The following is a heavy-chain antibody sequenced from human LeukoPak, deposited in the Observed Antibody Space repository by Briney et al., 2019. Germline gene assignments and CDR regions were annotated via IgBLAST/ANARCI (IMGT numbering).Heavy chain of an antibody. D-gene: IGHD6-13*01. CDR2: FYNSGRS. CDR3: ARVGYSSSWYGYYGMDV. J-gene: IGHJ6*02. CDR1: DDSISDYY. Sequence: SETLSLTCTVSDDSISDYYRGWIRQPPGKGLEWIGYFYNSGRSTYNPSLKSRVTISVDTSKNQFSLKLSSVTAADTAVYYCARVGYSSSWYGYYGMDVWGQGTTVTVSS. V-gene: IGHV4-59*01.